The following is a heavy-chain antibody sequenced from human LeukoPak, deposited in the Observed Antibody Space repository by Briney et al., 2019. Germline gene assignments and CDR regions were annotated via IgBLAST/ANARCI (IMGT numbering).Heavy chain of an antibody. D-gene: IGHD6-19*01. J-gene: IGHJ4*02. CDR1: GFDFSGYW. CDR3: AREWGPIAVSGGPGY. CDR2: MNHEGSET. Sequence: GGSLRLSCAVSGFDFSGYWMTWVRQAPGKGLEWVATMNHEGSETYYLHSVKGRFTISRDNAENSLYLLMNGLRAEDTAVYYCAREWGPIAVSGGPGYWGQGALVTVSS. V-gene: IGHV3-7*01.